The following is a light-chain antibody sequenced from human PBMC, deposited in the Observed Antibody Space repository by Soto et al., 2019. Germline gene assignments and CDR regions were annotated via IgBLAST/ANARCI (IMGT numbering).Light chain of an antibody. Sequence: ETVLTQSPATLSVSPGERATFSCKATQGVTTNLAWYQQKPGQVPRLLIYGASTRATGIPARFSGSGSGTEFTLSISSLQSEDFAIYHCQQYHSWPHTFGQGTRLEIK. V-gene: IGKV3-15*01. CDR1: QGVTTN. CDR2: GAS. J-gene: IGKJ5*01. CDR3: QQYHSWPHT.